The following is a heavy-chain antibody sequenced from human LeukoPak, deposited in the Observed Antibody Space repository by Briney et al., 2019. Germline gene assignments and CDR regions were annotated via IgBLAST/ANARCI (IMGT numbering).Heavy chain of an antibody. CDR3: VRGQKISSGGIIGPSVGLDV. CDR2: INAGNGNT. Sequence: ASVKVSCKASGYSFINYAMQWVRQAPGQRLEWMGWINAGNGNTQYSQKFQGRVTITRDTSASTVYMEMTYLRSEDTAVYYCVRGQKISSGGIIGPSVGLDVWGQGTTVTVSS. D-gene: IGHD3-16*02. CDR1: GYSFINYA. J-gene: IGHJ6*02. V-gene: IGHV1-3*01.